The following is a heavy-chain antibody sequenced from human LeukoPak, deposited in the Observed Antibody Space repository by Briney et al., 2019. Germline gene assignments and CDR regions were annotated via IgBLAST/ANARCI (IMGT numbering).Heavy chain of an antibody. CDR1: GGSFSGYY. CDR3: ARNGGGRGWYLGQDYFDY. J-gene: IGHJ4*02. CDR2: INHSGST. Sequence: SETLSLTCAVYGGSFSGYYWSWIRQPPGKGLEWIGEINHSGSTNYNPSLKSRVTISVDTSKNQLSLKLSSVTAADTAVYYCARNGGGRGWYLGQDYFDYWGQGTLVTVSS. V-gene: IGHV4-34*01. D-gene: IGHD6-19*01.